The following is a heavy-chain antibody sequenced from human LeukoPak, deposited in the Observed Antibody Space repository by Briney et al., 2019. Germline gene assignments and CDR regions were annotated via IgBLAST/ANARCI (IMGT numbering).Heavy chain of an antibody. D-gene: IGHD2-21*01. Sequence: GGSLRLSCTASGFTFGDYAMSWLRQAPGKGLEWVGFIRSKAYGGTTEYAASVKGRFTISRDVSKSIAYLQMNSRKAEHTDVYYCTSGDCGPYWGQGPLVTVSS. V-gene: IGHV3-49*03. CDR2: IRSKAYGGTT. J-gene: IGHJ4*02. CDR3: TSGDCGPY. CDR1: GFTFGDYA.